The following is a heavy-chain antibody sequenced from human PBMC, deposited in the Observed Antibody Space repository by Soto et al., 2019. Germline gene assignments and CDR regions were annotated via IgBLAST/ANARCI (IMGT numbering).Heavy chain of an antibody. CDR1: GFTFSSYA. D-gene: IGHD2-15*01. Sequence: GGSLRLSCAASGFTFSSYAMSWVRQAPGKGLEWVSAISGSGGSTYYADSVKGRFTISRDNSKNTLYLQMNSLRAEDTAVYYCAKDTDEGRYCSGGSCGSAFDIWGQGTMVTVSS. CDR3: AKDTDEGRYCSGGSCGSAFDI. CDR2: ISGSGGST. J-gene: IGHJ3*02. V-gene: IGHV3-23*01.